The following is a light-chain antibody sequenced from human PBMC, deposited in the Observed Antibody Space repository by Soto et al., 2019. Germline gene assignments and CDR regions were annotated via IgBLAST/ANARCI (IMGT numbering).Light chain of an antibody. CDR2: GAS. CDR3: QQYHNWPLT. J-gene: IGKJ4*01. V-gene: IGKV3D-15*01. Sequence: EIVMTQSPATLSVSPGERATLSCRASQSISDNLAWFHQKRGQAPRLLIYGASTRATGIPARFSGGGSGTEFTLTITTLQSEDFAVYYCQQYHNWPLTFGGGTKV. CDR1: QSISDN.